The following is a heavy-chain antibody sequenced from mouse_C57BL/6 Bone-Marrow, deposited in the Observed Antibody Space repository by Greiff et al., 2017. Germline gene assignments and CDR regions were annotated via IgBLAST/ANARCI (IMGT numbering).Heavy chain of an antibody. V-gene: IGHV4-1*01. CDR1: GVDFSRYW. CDR2: INPDSSTI. D-gene: IGHD1-1*01. J-gene: IGHJ2*01. Sequence: AAGGVDFSRYWMSWVRRAPGKGLEWIGEINPDSSTINYAPSLKDKFIISRDNAKNTLYLQMSKVRSEDTALYYCARRGYYGSIFDYWGQGTTLTVSS. CDR3: ARRGYYGSIFDY.